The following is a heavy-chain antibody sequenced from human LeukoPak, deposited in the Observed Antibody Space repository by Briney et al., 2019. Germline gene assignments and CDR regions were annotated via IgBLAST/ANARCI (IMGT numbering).Heavy chain of an antibody. J-gene: IGHJ5*02. CDR3: ARATHGAT. CDR1: GFTVSRDY. D-gene: IGHD3-10*01. V-gene: IGHV3-66*01. CDR2: IYSDGTT. Sequence: PGGSLRLSCAASGFTVSRDYMSWVRQAPGKGLEWVSFIYSDGTTFYADSVKGRFTISRDNSKNTLYLQMNSLRAEDTAVYYCARATHGATWGQGTLVTVSS.